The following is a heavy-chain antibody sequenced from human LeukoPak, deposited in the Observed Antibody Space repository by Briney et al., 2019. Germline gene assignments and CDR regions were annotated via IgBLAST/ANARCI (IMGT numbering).Heavy chain of an antibody. J-gene: IGHJ4*02. CDR3: ARHVGISF. D-gene: IGHD7-27*01. Sequence: GRSLRLSCAASVFTFSSYAMHWVRQAPGKGLGWVANIREDGTEKDYVDSVKGRFTISRDNAKNSLFLQMSNLRDDDTAIYYCARHVGISFWGQGTLVTVSS. CDR2: IREDGTEK. V-gene: IGHV3-7*01. CDR1: VFTFSSYA.